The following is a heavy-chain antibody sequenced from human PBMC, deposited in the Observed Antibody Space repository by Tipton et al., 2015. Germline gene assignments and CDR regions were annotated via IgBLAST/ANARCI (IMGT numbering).Heavy chain of an antibody. CDR2: INSDGSST. J-gene: IGHJ4*02. Sequence: LSLTCAASGFTFSSYWMHWVRQAPGKGLVWVARINSDGSSTTYADSVKGRFTISRDNAKNTLYLQMHSLRAEDTAVYSCARGALNYDSSGYQRIVDYWGQGTLVTISS. CDR3: ARGALNYDSSGYQRIVDY. CDR1: GFTFSSYW. D-gene: IGHD3-22*01. V-gene: IGHV3-74*01.